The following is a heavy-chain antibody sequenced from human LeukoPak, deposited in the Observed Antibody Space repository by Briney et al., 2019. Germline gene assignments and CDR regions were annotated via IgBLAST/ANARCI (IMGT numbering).Heavy chain of an antibody. V-gene: IGHV3-74*01. CDR3: ARNRYSSGQGFFDY. J-gene: IGHJ4*02. Sequence: GGSLRLSCAASGFTFSSHWMHWVRQAPGKGLVWVSRINGDGSSTSYADSVKGRFTISRDNAKNTLYLQMNSLRAEDTGLYYCARNRYSSGQGFFDYWGQGTLVTVSS. CDR1: GFTFSSHW. CDR2: INGDGSST. D-gene: IGHD6-19*01.